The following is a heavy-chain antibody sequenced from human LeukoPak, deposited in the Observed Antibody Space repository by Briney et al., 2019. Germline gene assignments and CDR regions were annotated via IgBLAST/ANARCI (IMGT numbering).Heavy chain of an antibody. V-gene: IGHV1-18*01. D-gene: IGHD1-26*01. CDR1: GYTFTSYG. CDR2: ISAYNGNT. J-gene: IGHJ4*02. Sequence: ASVKVSCKASGYTFTSYGISWVRQAPGQGLEWMGWISAYNGNTNYAQKLQGRVTMTTDTSTSTAYMELRSLRSDDTAVYYCARDGYDVGATQYYFDYWGQGTLVTVSS. CDR3: ARDGYDVGATQYYFDY.